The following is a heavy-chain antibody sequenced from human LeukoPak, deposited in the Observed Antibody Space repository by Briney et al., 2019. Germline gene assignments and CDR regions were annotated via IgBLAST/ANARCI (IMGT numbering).Heavy chain of an antibody. J-gene: IGHJ4*02. D-gene: IGHD3-3*01. V-gene: IGHV3-48*01. CDR3: ARLYDFWSGYSPLPY. CDR1: GFTFSSYS. CDR2: ISSSSSTI. Sequence: PGGSLRLSCAASGFTFSSYSMNWVRQAPGKGLEWVSYISSSSSTIYYADSVKGRFTISRDNAKNSLYLQINSLRAEDTAGYYCARLYDFWSGYSPLPYWGQGTLVTVSS.